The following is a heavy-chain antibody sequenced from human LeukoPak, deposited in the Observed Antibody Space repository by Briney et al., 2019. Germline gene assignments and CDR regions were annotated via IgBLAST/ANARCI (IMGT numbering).Heavy chain of an antibody. CDR2: ITTSGGNT. D-gene: IGHD2-15*01. Sequence: PGGSLRLSCAASGFTFNNNAMSWVRQAPGRGLEWVSTITTSGGNTWYADSVKGRFTISRDNSKSTLDLQMNSLRAKDTAVYYCAKDGRSSPVGCWGQGTLVTVSS. V-gene: IGHV3-23*01. CDR3: AKDGRSSPVGC. CDR1: GFTFNNNA. J-gene: IGHJ5*01.